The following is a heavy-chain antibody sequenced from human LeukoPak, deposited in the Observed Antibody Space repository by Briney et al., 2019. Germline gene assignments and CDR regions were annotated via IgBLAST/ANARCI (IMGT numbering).Heavy chain of an antibody. V-gene: IGHV3-74*01. CDR1: GFTFSNYW. CDR2: INTDGSTT. J-gene: IGHJ5*02. Sequence: PGGSLRLSCAASGFTFSNYWMHWVRRAPGKGLVWVSRINTDGSTTSYADSVKGRFTISRDNGKNTLYLQMNSLRAEDTAVYYCARPSGTYPWFDPWGQGTVVTVSS. D-gene: IGHD1-26*01. CDR3: ARPSGTYPWFDP.